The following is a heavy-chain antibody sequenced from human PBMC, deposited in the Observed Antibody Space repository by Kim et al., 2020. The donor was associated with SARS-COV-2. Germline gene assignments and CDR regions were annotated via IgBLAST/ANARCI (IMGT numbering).Heavy chain of an antibody. J-gene: IGHJ4*02. CDR1: GGSISSSSYY. CDR2: IYYSGST. CDR3: ARPKYGSEHFFDY. D-gene: IGHD3-10*01. Sequence: SETLSLTCTVSGGSISSSSYYWGWIRQPPGKGLEWIGSIYYSGSTYYNPSLKSRVTISVDTSKNQFSLKLSSVTAADTAVYYCARPKYGSEHFFDYWGQGTLVTVSS. V-gene: IGHV4-39*01.